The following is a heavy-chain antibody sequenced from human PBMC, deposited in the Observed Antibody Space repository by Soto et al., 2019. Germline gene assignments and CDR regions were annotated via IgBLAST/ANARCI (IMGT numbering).Heavy chain of an antibody. J-gene: IGHJ4*02. CDR1: GGSFSGYY. CDR3: ARGGYSYGFIDY. CDR2: INHSGST. D-gene: IGHD5-18*01. V-gene: IGHV4-34*01. Sequence: QVQLQQWGAGLLKPSETLSLTCAVYGGSFSGYYWSWIRQPPGKGLEWIGEINHSGSTNYNPSLKSRVTISVDTSKNQFSLKLSSVTAADPAVYYCARGGYSYGFIDYWGQGTLVTVSS.